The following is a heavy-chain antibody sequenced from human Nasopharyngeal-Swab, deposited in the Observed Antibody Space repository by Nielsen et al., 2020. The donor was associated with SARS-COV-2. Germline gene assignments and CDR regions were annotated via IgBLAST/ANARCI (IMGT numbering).Heavy chain of an antibody. D-gene: IGHD3-3*01. Sequence: SETLSLTCAVSGGSISSGGYSCSWIRQPPGKGLEWIGDIYHSGSTYYNSSLKSRVTISVDTSKNQFSLKLSSVTAADTAVYYCARGRGDTIFGVVILGAFDIWGQGTMVTVSS. V-gene: IGHV4-30-2*01. CDR2: IYHSGST. CDR1: GGSISSGGYS. CDR3: ARGRGDTIFGVVILGAFDI. J-gene: IGHJ3*02.